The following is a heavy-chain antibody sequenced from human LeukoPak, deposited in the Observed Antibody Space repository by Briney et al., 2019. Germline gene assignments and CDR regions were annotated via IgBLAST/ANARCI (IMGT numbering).Heavy chain of an antibody. CDR3: AHPVYSSSWYGFDY. V-gene: IGHV3-23*01. CDR1: GFTFSSYS. Sequence: PGGSLRLSCAASGFTFSSYSMNWVRQAPGKGLEWVSAISGSGGSTYYADSVKGRFTISRDNSKNTLYLQMNSLRAEDTAVYYCAHPVYSSSWYGFDYWGQGTLVTVSS. J-gene: IGHJ4*02. CDR2: ISGSGGST. D-gene: IGHD6-13*01.